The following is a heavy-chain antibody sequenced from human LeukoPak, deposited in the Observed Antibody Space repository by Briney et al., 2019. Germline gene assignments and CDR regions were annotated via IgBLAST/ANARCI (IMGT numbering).Heavy chain of an antibody. J-gene: IGHJ1*01. V-gene: IGHV3-48*01. D-gene: IGHD3-22*01. CDR2: ISSSSSTI. CDR1: GFTFSSYS. CDR3: AREGITTIVTEYFQH. Sequence: GGSLRLSCAASGFTFSSYSMNWVRQAPGKGLEWVSYISSSSSTIYYADSVKGRFTISRDNAKNSLYLQMNSLRAEDTAVYYCAREGITTIVTEYFQHWGQGTLVTVSS.